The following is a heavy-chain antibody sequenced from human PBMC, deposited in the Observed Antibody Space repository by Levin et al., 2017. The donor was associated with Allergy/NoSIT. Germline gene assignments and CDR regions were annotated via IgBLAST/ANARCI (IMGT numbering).Heavy chain of an antibody. CDR2: INHSGST. D-gene: IGHD3-10*01. Sequence: PSETLSLTCAVYGGSFSGYYWSWIRQPPGKGLEWIGEINHSGSTNYNPSLKSRVTISLGTSKNQFSLKLRSVTAADTGVYYCARGREYYGSGRQFYYMDVWGKGTTVTVSS. CDR3: ARGREYYGSGRQFYYMDV. J-gene: IGHJ6*03. V-gene: IGHV4-34*01. CDR1: GGSFSGYY.